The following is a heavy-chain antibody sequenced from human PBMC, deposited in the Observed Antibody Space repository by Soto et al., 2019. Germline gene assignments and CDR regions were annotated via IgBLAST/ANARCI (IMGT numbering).Heavy chain of an antibody. D-gene: IGHD6-19*01. CDR3: GRGKRAVGGTLAF. J-gene: IGHJ4*02. Sequence: ASVKVSCKASGGTFSSYAISWVRQAPGQGLEWMGGIIPIFGTANYAQKFQGRVTITADESTSTAYMELSSLRSEDTAVYYCGRGKRAVGGTLAFWAQGTLVSGSS. V-gene: IGHV1-69*13. CDR2: IIPIFGTA. CDR1: GGTFSSYA.